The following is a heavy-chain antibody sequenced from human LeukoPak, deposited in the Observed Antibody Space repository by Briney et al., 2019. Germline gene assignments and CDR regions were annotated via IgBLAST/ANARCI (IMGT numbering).Heavy chain of an antibody. CDR2: INHSGST. D-gene: IGHD4-17*01. CDR3: AREAELFSTVTPVVVFDY. Sequence: PSETLSLTCAVYGGSFSGYYWSWIRQPPGKGLEWIGEINHSGSTNYNPSLKSRVTISVDTSKNQFSLKLSSVTAADTAVYYCAREAELFSTVTPVVVFDYWGQGTLVTVSS. J-gene: IGHJ4*02. CDR1: GGSFSGYY. V-gene: IGHV4-34*01.